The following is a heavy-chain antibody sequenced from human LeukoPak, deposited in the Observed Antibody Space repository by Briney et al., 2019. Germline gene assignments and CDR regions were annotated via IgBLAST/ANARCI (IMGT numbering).Heavy chain of an antibody. V-gene: IGHV3-7*01. D-gene: IGHD1-1*01. CDR3: ARHRLQLERRGLDY. J-gene: IGHJ4*02. CDR2: IKQDGGEK. CDR1: GFTFSSYW. Sequence: PGGSLRLSCAASGFTFSSYWMSWARQAPGKGLEWVANIKQDGGEKYYVDSVKGRFTISRDNAKNSLYLQMNSLRAEDTAVYYCARHRLQLERRGLDYWGQGTLVTASS.